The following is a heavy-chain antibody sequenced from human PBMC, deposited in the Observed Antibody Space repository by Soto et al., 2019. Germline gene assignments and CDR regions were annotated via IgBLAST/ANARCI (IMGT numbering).Heavy chain of an antibody. CDR1: GGSIRNGDYY. CDR2: AYYSGTT. D-gene: IGHD1-26*01. CDR3: VTVNLVGAAYYFDY. V-gene: IGHV4-30-4*01. J-gene: IGHJ4*02. Sequence: SSETLSLTCTVSGGSIRNGDYYWGWIRQPPGKGLEWIGYAYYSGTTYSHPSLNSRVSISVDTSENQFSLRLTSVTAADTAVYYCVTVNLVGAAYYFDYWGPGTLVTVSS.